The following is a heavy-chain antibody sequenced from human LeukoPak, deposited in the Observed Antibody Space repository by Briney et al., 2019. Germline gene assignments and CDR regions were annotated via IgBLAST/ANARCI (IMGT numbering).Heavy chain of an antibody. Sequence: PSETLSLTCTVSGGSISSYYWSWIRQPPGKGLEWIGYIYYSGSTNYNPSLKSRVTISVDTSKNQFSLKLSSVTAADTAVYYCARGASYYGLNYWGQGTLVTVFS. CDR3: ARGASYYGLNY. CDR2: IYYSGST. D-gene: IGHD1-26*01. CDR1: GGSISSYY. V-gene: IGHV4-59*01. J-gene: IGHJ4*02.